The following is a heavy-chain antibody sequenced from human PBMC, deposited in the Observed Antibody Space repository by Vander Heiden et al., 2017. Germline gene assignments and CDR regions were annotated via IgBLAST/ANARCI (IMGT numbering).Heavy chain of an antibody. V-gene: IGHV4-39*01. J-gene: IGHJ4*02. Sequence: QLQLQESGPGLVKPSETLSLTCTVSGGSISSSRYYWGWIRQPPGKGLEWIGSIYYSGSTYYNPSLKSRVTISVDTSKNQFSLKLSSVTAADTAVYYCARLTRKYDFPRYYFDYWGQGTLVTVSS. CDR1: GGSISSSRYY. D-gene: IGHD3-3*01. CDR2: IYYSGST. CDR3: ARLTRKYDFPRYYFDY.